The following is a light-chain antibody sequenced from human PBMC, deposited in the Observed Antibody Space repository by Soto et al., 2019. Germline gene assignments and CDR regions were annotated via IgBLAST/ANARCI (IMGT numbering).Light chain of an antibody. CDR2: VAS. V-gene: IGKV1-17*01. J-gene: IGKJ2*01. Sequence: DIQMTQSPSSLSASVGDRVDITGRASQGVRNDLSWYQQKPGEAPKRLVYVASSMAGGVPARFSGSGSGTEFTLTISSLQPEDFATYYCLQQNNYPRTFGQGTKVDIK. CDR1: QGVRND. CDR3: LQQNNYPRT.